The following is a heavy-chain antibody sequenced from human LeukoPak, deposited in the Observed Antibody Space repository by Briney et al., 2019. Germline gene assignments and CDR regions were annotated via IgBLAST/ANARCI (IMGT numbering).Heavy chain of an antibody. Sequence: ASVKVSCKTSGYTFTTYAMHWVRQAPGQRLEWMGWINPANGDTKYSQRFQGRVTITRDTSANTDYMELSSLRSEDTAVYYCARGRYCSGGSCALGYWGQGTLVTVSS. D-gene: IGHD2-15*01. CDR3: ARGRYCSGGSCALGY. V-gene: IGHV1-3*01. CDR1: GYTFTTYA. CDR2: INPANGDT. J-gene: IGHJ4*02.